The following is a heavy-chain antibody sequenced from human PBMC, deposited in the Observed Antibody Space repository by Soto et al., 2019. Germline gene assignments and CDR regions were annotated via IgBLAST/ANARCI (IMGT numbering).Heavy chain of an antibody. CDR3: AAVSTYYFDY. D-gene: IGHD3-22*01. J-gene: IGHJ4*02. CDR2: IIPIVGIA. V-gene: IGHV1-69*02. Sequence: QVQLVQSGAEVKKPGSSVKVSCKASGGTFSSYTISWVRQAPGQGLEWMGRIIPIVGIANYAQKFQGRVTTTAAKSTSTAHMERSSLRSEDTAVYYCAAVSTYYFDYWGQGTLVTVSS. CDR1: GGTFSSYT.